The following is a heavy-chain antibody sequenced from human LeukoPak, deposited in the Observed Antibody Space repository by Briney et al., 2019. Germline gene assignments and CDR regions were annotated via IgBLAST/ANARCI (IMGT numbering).Heavy chain of an antibody. Sequence: SSETLSLTCTVSGGSISSSSYYWGWIRQPPGKGLEWIGSIYYSGSTYYNPSLKSRVTISVDTSKNQFSLKLSSVTAADTAVYYCARVRSGWFLWGQGTLVTVSS. D-gene: IGHD6-19*01. CDR3: ARVRSGWFL. CDR2: IYYSGST. V-gene: IGHV4-39*01. CDR1: GGSISSSSYY. J-gene: IGHJ4*02.